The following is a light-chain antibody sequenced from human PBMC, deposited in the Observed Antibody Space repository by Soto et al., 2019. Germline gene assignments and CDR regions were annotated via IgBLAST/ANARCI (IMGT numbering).Light chain of an antibody. J-gene: IGLJ2*01. V-gene: IGLV4-69*01. CDR2: LNSDGSH. CDR1: SGHSSYA. Sequence: QPVLTQSPSASASLGASVKLTCTLSSGHSSYAIAWHQQQPEKGPRYLIKLNSDGSHSKGDGIPDRFSGSSSGAERYLTISSLQSEDEADYYCQTWGIGNVFGGGTKLTVL. CDR3: QTWGIGNV.